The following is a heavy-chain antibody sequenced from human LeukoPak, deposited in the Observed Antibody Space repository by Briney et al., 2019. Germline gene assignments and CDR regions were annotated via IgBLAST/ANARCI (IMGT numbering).Heavy chain of an antibody. CDR2: INSDGSSI. CDR3: TRGKNWFDY. V-gene: IGHV3-74*01. Sequence: GGSLRLSCEASEFAFSNSGMNWVRQAPGKGLEWVSRINSDGSSISYADSVKGRFTISRDNAKNTLYLQMNSLRPEDTAVYYCTRGKNWFDYWGRGTLVTVSS. D-gene: IGHD1-1*01. CDR1: EFAFSNSG. J-gene: IGHJ4*02.